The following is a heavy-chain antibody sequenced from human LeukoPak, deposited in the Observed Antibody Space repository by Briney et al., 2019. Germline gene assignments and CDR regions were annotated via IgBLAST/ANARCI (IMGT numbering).Heavy chain of an antibody. Sequence: GESLRLSCAASGFTFSSYAMSWVRQAPGKGLEWVSFISGSGDSTYYADSVKGRFTISRDNSKITLYLQMNSLGAEDTAVYFCAKAELILNYYRYFGMDVWGQGTTVTVSS. V-gene: IGHV3-23*01. CDR1: GFTFSSYA. CDR2: ISGSGDST. J-gene: IGHJ6*02. CDR3: AKAELILNYYRYFGMDV. D-gene: IGHD1-26*01.